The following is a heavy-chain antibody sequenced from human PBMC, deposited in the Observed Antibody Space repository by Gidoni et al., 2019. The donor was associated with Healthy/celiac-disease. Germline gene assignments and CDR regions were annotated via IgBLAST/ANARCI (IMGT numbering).Heavy chain of an antibody. CDR1: GYTFTSYG. Sequence: QVQLVQSGAEVKKPGASVKVSCKASGYTFTSYGISWVRQAPGQGLEWMGWISAYNGNTNYAQKLQGRVTMTTDTSTSTAYMELRSLRSDDTAVYYCARDFDYGDPTPERNYYYYMDVWGKGTTVTVSS. CDR2: ISAYNGNT. D-gene: IGHD4-17*01. J-gene: IGHJ6*03. V-gene: IGHV1-18*04. CDR3: ARDFDYGDPTPERNYYYYMDV.